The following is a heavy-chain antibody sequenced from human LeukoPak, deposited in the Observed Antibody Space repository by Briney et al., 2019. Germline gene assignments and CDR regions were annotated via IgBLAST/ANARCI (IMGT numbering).Heavy chain of an antibody. D-gene: IGHD4-17*01. J-gene: IGHJ4*02. CDR1: GYTFTSYY. CDR3: ARGGTTATPYDY. CDR2: INPSGGST. V-gene: IGHV1-46*01. Sequence: ASVKVSCTASGYTFTSYYMHWVRQAPGQGLEWMGIINPSGGSTSYAQRFQGRVTMTRDTSTSTVYMELSSLRSEDTAVYYCARGGTTATPYDYWGQGTLVTVSS.